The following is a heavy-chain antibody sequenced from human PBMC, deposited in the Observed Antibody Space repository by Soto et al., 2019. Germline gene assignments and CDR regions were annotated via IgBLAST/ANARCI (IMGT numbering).Heavy chain of an antibody. CDR1: GYTFSNYD. J-gene: IGHJ4*02. V-gene: IGHV1-8*01. Sequence: QVQLVQSGAELKKPGASVKVSCKASGYTFSNYDMNWVRQATGQGPEWIGWVNPNNGDAGYAQKLQGRVTLTTAVSTTTAYMELTSLRSEDTAIYSCEKVSRKGSAIDFDYWGQGTLITVSS. D-gene: IGHD3-10*01. CDR3: EKVSRKGSAIDFDY. CDR2: VNPNNGDA.